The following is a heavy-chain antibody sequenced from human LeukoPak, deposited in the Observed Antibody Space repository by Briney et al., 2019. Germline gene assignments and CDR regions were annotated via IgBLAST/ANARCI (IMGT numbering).Heavy chain of an antibody. CDR2: ISHDGSNK. J-gene: IGHJ4*02. Sequence: GGSLRLSCAASGFTFRSFAMHWVRQAPGKGLEWVAVISHDGSNKYHADSVKGRFTISRDNSKNTLYLQMNSLRAEDTAVYYCAQRGGLDFWGQGTLVTVSS. CDR1: GFTFRSFA. V-gene: IGHV3-30*04. CDR3: AQRGGLDF. D-gene: IGHD3-16*01.